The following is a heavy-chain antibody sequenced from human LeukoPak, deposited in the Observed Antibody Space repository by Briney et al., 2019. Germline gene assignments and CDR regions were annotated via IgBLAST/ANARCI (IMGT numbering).Heavy chain of an antibody. Sequence: SETLSLTCTVSGGSISSYYWSWIRQPPGKGLEWIGYIYYSGSTNYNPSLKSRVTISVDTSKNQFSLKLSSVTAADTAVYYCASSMVRGVIGYYFDYWGQGTLVTVS. CDR3: ASSMVRGVIGYYFDY. J-gene: IGHJ4*02. CDR2: IYYSGST. D-gene: IGHD3-10*01. CDR1: GGSISSYY. V-gene: IGHV4-59*01.